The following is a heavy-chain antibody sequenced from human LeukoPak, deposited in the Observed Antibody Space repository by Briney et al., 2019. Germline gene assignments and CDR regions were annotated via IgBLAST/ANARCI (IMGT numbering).Heavy chain of an antibody. D-gene: IGHD7-27*01. V-gene: IGHV4-59*02. J-gene: IGHJ4*02. CDR2: IYYTGT. CDR3: ASRKLGNDY. CDR1: GGSVTDYY. Sequence: SETLSLTCTVSGGSVTDYYWSWIRQSPGKGLEWIGYIYYTGTSYNPSLKSRVTISADTSKNQFSLKLISVTAVDTAVYYCASRKLGNDYWGQGTLVTVSS.